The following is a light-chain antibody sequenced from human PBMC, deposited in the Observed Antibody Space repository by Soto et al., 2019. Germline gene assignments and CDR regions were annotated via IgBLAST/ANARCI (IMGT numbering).Light chain of an antibody. Sequence: EMALTQSPGTLSLCPGETATLSCLASQSINPKYLAWYQQKPGQAPRLLIFSASTRATGFPDRFAGSGSGTDFTLTISGLETEDFAVYYCQQYNNWPPETFGQGTKVDIK. CDR2: SAS. CDR1: QSINPKY. V-gene: IGKV3-20*01. CDR3: QQYNNWPPET. J-gene: IGKJ1*01.